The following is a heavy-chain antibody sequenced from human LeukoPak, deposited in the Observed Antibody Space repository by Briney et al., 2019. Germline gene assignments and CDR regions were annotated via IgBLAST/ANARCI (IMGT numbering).Heavy chain of an antibody. CDR3: ARVVEMATILGAFDI. V-gene: IGHV3-53*01. Sequence: GGSLRLSCAASGFTFSSYWMSWVRQAPGKGLEWVSVIYSGGSTYYADSVKGRFTISRDNSKNTLYLQMNSLRAEDTAVYYCARVVEMATILGAFDIWGQGTMVTVSS. CDR2: IYSGGST. J-gene: IGHJ3*02. CDR1: GFTFSSYW. D-gene: IGHD5-24*01.